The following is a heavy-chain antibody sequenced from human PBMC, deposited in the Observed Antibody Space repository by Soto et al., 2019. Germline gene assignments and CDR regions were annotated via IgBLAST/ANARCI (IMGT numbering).Heavy chain of an antibody. D-gene: IGHD2-21*01. Sequence: GGSLRLSCAASGFTFSSYGMNWVRQAPGKGLEWVALISYDGITKYYADSVKGRFTISRDNAKNTQYLQMNSLRPEDTAVYYCAGAIDYYLDYWGHGTLVTVSS. J-gene: IGHJ4*01. V-gene: IGHV3-30*03. CDR1: GFTFSSYG. CDR3: AGAIDYYLDY. CDR2: ISYDGITK.